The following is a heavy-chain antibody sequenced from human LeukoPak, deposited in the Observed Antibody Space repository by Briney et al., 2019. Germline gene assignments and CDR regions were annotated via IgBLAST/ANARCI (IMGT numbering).Heavy chain of an antibody. V-gene: IGHV4-59*12. D-gene: IGHD3-22*01. CDR3: ARGPAYYYDSSGSRTFDY. Sequence: SETLSLTCTVSGGSISSYYWSWIRQPPGKGLEWIGYIYYSGSTNYNPSLKSRVTISVDTSKNQFSLKLSSVTAADTAVYYCARGPAYYYDSSGSRTFDYWGQGTLVTVSS. J-gene: IGHJ4*02. CDR2: IYYSGST. CDR1: GGSISSYY.